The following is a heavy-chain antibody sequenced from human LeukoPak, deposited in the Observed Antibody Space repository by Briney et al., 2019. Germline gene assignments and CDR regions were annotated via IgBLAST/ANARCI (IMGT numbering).Heavy chain of an antibody. D-gene: IGHD6-19*01. V-gene: IGHV1-8*03. J-gene: IGHJ4*02. CDR3: ARGLLGRETAAVAHPTDFDY. CDR1: GYTFTSYD. CDR2: MNPNSGNT. Sequence: ASVKVSCKASGYTFTSYDINWVRQATGQGLEWMGWMNPNSGNTGYAQKFQGRVTITRNTSISTAYMELSSLRSKDTAVYYCARGLLGRETAAVAHPTDFDYWGQGTLVTVSS.